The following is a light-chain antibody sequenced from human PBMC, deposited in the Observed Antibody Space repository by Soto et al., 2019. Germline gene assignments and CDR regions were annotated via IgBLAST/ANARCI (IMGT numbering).Light chain of an antibody. CDR1: QSVLYSSNNKNY. CDR2: WAS. CDR3: QQYYSTP. Sequence: DIVMTQSPDSLAVSLGERATINCKSSQSVLYSSNNKNYLAWYQQKPGQPPKLLIYWASTRESGVPDRFSGSWSGTDFTLTISSLQAEDVAVYYCQQYYSTPFGQGTKVEIK. J-gene: IGKJ1*01. V-gene: IGKV4-1*01.